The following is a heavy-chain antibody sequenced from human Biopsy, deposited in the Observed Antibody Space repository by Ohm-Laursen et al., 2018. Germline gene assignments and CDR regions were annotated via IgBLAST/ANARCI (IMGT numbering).Heavy chain of an antibody. Sequence: TQTLTLTCTLSGFSVNTRGMSVTWIRQPPGKALEWLARIDWDDATFYSASLKSRLTISKGTSGNHVVLTLSDVDPVDTGTYYCARIPIPIFSAALVYRHRRHLQGLDVWGQGTTVIVSS. CDR2: IDWDDAT. CDR1: GFSVNTRGMS. V-gene: IGHV2-70*16. J-gene: IGHJ6*02. D-gene: IGHD2-21*01. CDR3: ARIPIPIFSAALVYRHRRHLQGLDV.